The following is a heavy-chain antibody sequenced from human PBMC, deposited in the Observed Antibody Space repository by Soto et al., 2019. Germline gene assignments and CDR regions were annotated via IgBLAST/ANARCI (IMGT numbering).Heavy chain of an antibody. CDR3: ASQGIALEHAFYI. CDR1: GGSISSGDYF. D-gene: IGHD6-13*01. Sequence: LQESGPVLVKPSETLSLTCSVSGGSISSGDYFCSWLRQPPGKGLEWNGNISYSGTTDSNPSLKSRVTISVDTSQNQVTLKVTSVTAADATVYYCASQGIALEHAFYIWGLGTMVTVAS. V-gene: IGHV4-30-4*01. J-gene: IGHJ3*02. CDR2: ISYSGTT.